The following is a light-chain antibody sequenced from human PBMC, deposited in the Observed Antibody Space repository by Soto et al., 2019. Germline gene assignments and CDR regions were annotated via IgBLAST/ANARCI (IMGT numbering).Light chain of an antibody. J-gene: IGKJ2*01. CDR2: GAS. Sequence: DIQMTQSPSSLSASVGDRVTITCRASQSISSYLNWYQQKPGKAPNLLIYGASSLQSGVPSRFSGSGSGTDFILTISSLQPEDFATYYCQQTYSTPSTFGQGTKVEIK. CDR3: QQTYSTPST. CDR1: QSISSY. V-gene: IGKV1-39*01.